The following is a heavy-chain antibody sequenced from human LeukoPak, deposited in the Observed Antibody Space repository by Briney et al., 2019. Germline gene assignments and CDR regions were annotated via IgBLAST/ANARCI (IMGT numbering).Heavy chain of an antibody. Sequence: PSETLSLTCTVSGGSINGYYWSWIRQPAGKGLEWIGRIYTSGSTNYNPSLKSRVTISVDTSKNQFSLKLSSVTAADTAVYYCARDRVYSYGPGAYYYMDVWGKGTTVTVSS. D-gene: IGHD5-18*01. V-gene: IGHV4-4*07. CDR3: ARDRVYSYGPGAYYYMDV. CDR2: IYTSGST. CDR1: GGSINGYY. J-gene: IGHJ6*03.